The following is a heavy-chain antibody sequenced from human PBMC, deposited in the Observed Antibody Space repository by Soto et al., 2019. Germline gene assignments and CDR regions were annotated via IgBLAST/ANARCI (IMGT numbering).Heavy chain of an antibody. V-gene: IGHV4-39*01. CDR2: IYYSGST. J-gene: IGHJ4*02. D-gene: IGHD6-13*01. CDR1: GGSISSSNYY. CDR3: ARLRYSSSNYYFDY. Sequence: SSETLSLTCTVSGGSISSSNYYWGWIRQPPGKGLEWIGSIYYSGSTYYNPSLKSRVTISVDTSKNQFSLKLSSVTAADTAVYYCARLRYSSSNYYFDYWGQGTLVTVSS.